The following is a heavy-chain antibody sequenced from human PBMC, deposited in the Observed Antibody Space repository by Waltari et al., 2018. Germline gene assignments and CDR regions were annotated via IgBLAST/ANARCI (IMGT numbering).Heavy chain of an antibody. J-gene: IGHJ4*02. D-gene: IGHD6-19*01. CDR2: ISVNSGRI. CDR3: AKDRGAVAGPLDY. CDR1: GFTFDNYA. Sequence: EVQLVESGGGLVQPGRSLRLSCAASGFTFDNYAMHWVRQAPGKDLEWVSGISVNSGRIDYADSVRGRFTISRDNAKNSLYLQMNSLRAEDMALYYCAKDRGAVAGPLDYWGQGTLVIVSS. V-gene: IGHV3-9*03.